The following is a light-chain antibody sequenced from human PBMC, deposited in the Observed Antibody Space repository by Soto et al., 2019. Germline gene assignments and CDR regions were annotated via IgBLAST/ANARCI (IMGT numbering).Light chain of an antibody. CDR2: DAS. Sequence: EIVMTQSPATLSVSPGERATLTCRAGQSVGSSLAWYQKKPGQAPRLLIYDASNRATGIPARFSGSGSGTDFTLTSSSLQPDDFATYYCQQYNSSPLTFGGGTKVEIK. CDR1: QSVGSS. J-gene: IGKJ4*01. CDR3: QQYNSSPLT. V-gene: IGKV3D-15*01.